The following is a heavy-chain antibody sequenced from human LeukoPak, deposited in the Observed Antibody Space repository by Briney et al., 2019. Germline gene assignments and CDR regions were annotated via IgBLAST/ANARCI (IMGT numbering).Heavy chain of an antibody. Sequence: SETLSLTCTVSGGSISSGDYYWSWIRQPPGKGLEWIGYTYYSGSTYYNPSLKSRVTISVDTSKNQFSLKLSSVTAADTAVYYCARTDYYDSSGRIDYWGQGTLVTVSS. CDR3: ARTDYYDSSGRIDY. CDR1: GGSISSGDYY. V-gene: IGHV4-30-4*01. CDR2: TYYSGST. J-gene: IGHJ4*02. D-gene: IGHD3-22*01.